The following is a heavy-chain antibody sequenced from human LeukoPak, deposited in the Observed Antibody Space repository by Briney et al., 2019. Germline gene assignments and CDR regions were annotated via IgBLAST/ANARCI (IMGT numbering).Heavy chain of an antibody. CDR3: AREEVPHGFDI. J-gene: IGHJ3*02. V-gene: IGHV4-59*01. CDR2: IYYSGST. Sequence: PSETLSLTCTVSGGSISTYYWSWIRQPPGKGLEYIGYIYYSGSTNYNPSLKSRVTMSLDASKNQFSLKLSSVTAADTAVYYCAREEVPHGFDIWGQGTMVTVSS. CDR1: GGSISTYY.